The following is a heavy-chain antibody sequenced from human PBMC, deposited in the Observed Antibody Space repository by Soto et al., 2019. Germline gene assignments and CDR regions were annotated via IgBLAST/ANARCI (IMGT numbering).Heavy chain of an antibody. CDR3: ARHVSIGYCTPTSCDLLSWFDD. J-gene: IGHJ5*02. V-gene: IGHV4-39*01. Sequence: QLQLQESGPGLVKPSETLSLTCTVSGGSISNKRYYWGWIRQPPGKGLEWNGSIQYSGSTYDNPSHKRQVTQSLDTSKNQLYQKLKSVPAAYTSVYYCARHVSIGYCTPTSCDLLSWFDDWGQGTLVTVSS. D-gene: IGHD2-2*01. CDR2: IQYSGST. CDR1: GGSISNKRYY.